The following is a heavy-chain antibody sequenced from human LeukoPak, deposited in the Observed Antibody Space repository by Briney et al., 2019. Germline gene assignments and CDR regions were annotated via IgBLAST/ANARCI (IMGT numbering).Heavy chain of an antibody. Sequence: GGSLRLSCAASGFTFSSYSMNWVRQALGKGLEWVSSISSSSSYIYYADSVKGRFTISRDNAKNSLYLQMNSLRSEDTAVYYCATDKQWLANWYFDLWGRGTLVTVSS. V-gene: IGHV3-21*04. CDR3: ATDKQWLANWYFDL. J-gene: IGHJ2*01. D-gene: IGHD6-19*01. CDR2: ISSSSSYI. CDR1: GFTFSSYS.